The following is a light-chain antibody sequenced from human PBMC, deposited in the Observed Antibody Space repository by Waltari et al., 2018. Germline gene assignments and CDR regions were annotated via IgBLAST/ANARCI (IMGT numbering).Light chain of an antibody. CDR3: GTWDTSLSPGEV. J-gene: IGLJ2*01. Sequence: SVLTQPPSVSAAPGQKVTISCSGSSSKIGNNYVPWYQQLPGRAPKLLIYDNYKRPSGVPGRFSGSRSGTSATLGITGLQTGDEAVYYCGTWDTSLSPGEVFGGGTKLTVL. CDR1: SSKIGNNY. V-gene: IGLV1-51*01. CDR2: DNY.